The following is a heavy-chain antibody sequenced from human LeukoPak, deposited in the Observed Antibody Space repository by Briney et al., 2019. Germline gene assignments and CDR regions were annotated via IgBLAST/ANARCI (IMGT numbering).Heavy chain of an antibody. J-gene: IGHJ4*02. D-gene: IGHD5-12*01. CDR1: GFTFSISA. Sequence: GGSLRLSCSASGFTFSISAMNWVRQGPGKGLEWVSSINNVASHIYYADSVKGRSTISRDDAKNTLYLQMNSLRAEDTAVYYCAREWLRPYYFDYWGQGTLVTVSS. V-gene: IGHV3-21*06. CDR2: INNVASHI. CDR3: AREWLRPYYFDY.